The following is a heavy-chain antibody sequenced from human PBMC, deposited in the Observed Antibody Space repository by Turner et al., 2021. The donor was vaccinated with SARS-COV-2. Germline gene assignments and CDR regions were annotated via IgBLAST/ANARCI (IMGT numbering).Heavy chain of an antibody. Sequence: QVQLVQSGAEVKKPGASVKVSCKISGYTLTELSMYWVRQGPGKGLEWMGGFDPEDGETIYAKTFQGRVTMTEDTSTDTAYMELSSLRSEEPAVYFCATGYQLRVNWFDPWGQGTLVTVSS. CDR3: ATGYQLRVNWFDP. V-gene: IGHV1-24*01. D-gene: IGHD2-2*01. CDR1: GYTLTELS. J-gene: IGHJ5*02. CDR2: FDPEDGET.